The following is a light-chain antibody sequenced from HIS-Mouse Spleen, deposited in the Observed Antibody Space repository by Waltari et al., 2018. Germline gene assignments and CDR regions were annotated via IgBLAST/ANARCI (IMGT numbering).Light chain of an antibody. CDR1: ALPKQY. Sequence: SYELTQPPSVSVSPGQTARITCPGDALPKQYDYSYPQKSGQAPVLVIYEDSKRPSGIPERFSGSSSGTMATLTISGAQVEDEADYYCYSTDSSGNHRVFGGGTKLTVL. CDR3: YSTDSSGNHRV. CDR2: EDS. J-gene: IGLJ2*01. V-gene: IGLV3-10*01.